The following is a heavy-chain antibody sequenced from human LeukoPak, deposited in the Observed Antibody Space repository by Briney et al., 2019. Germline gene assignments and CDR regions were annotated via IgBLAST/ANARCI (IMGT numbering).Heavy chain of an antibody. D-gene: IGHD3-22*01. Sequence: KPSETLSLTCAVYGGSFSGYYWSWIRQPPGKGLEWIGKINHSGSTNYNPSLKSRVTISVDTSKNQFSLKLSSVTAAGTAVYYCARATLVYYDSSGYYQTWGQGTLVTVSS. V-gene: IGHV4-34*01. J-gene: IGHJ4*02. CDR1: GGSFSGYY. CDR2: INHSGST. CDR3: ARATLVYYDSSGYYQT.